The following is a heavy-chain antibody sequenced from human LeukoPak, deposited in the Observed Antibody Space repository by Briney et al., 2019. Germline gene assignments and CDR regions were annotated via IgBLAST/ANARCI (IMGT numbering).Heavy chain of an antibody. CDR1: GYTFTSYD. CDR3: ARGGRKWLPYYFDY. CDR2: MNPNSGNT. V-gene: IGHV1-8*01. D-gene: IGHD3-22*01. J-gene: IGHJ4*02. Sequence: ASVKVSCKASGYTFTSYDINWVRQATGQGLEWMGWMNPNSGNTGYAQKVQGRVTMTRNTSISTAYMELSSLRSEDTAVYYCARGGRKWLPYYFDYWGQGTLVTVSS.